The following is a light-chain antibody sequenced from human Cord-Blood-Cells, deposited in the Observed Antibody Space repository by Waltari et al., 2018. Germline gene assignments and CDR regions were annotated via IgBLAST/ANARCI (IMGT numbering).Light chain of an antibody. CDR2: DVS. CDR1: SSSVGGYNY. J-gene: IGLJ2*01. CDR3: SSYTSSSTVV. Sequence: QSALTQPASVSGSPGQSITISCPGTSSSVGGYNYVPWYHQPPGKAPKLMIYDVSHRPSGVSNRFSGSKSDNTASLTISGLQAEDEADYYCSSYTSSSTVVFGGGTKLTVL. V-gene: IGLV2-14*01.